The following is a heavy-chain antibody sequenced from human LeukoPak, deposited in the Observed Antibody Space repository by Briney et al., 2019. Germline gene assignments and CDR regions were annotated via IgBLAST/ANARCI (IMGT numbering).Heavy chain of an antibody. CDR1: GGSISSYY. CDR2: IYYSGST. Sequence: SETLSLTCTVSGGSISSYYWSWIRQHPGKGLEWIGYIYYSGSTYYDPSLKSRVTISVDTSKNQFSLKLSSVTAADTAVYYCARESSTTTVVTDPSRWFDPWGQGTLVTVSS. CDR3: ARESSTTTVVTDPSRWFDP. J-gene: IGHJ5*02. V-gene: IGHV4-59*06. D-gene: IGHD4-23*01.